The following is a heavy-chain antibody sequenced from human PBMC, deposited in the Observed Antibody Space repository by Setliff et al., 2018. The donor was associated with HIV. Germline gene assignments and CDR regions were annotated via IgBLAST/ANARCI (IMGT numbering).Heavy chain of an antibody. CDR3: ARVIQSSSFPFEC. D-gene: IGHD3-22*01. V-gene: IGHV4-31*03. CDR2: IYYTGTT. CDR1: GDSISSGSDY. Sequence: KPSETLSLTCTVSGDSISSGSDYWSWIRQHPWKGLEWIGYIYYTGTTYFNPSLKNRLSISVDTSKNQFSLRVTSVTAADSAVYYCARVIQSSSFPFECWGQGALVTVSS. J-gene: IGHJ4*02.